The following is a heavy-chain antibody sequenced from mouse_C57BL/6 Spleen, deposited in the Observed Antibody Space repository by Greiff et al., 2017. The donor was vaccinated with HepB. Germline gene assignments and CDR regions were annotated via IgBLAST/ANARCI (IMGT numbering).Heavy chain of an antibody. CDR1: GYTFTSYW. V-gene: IGHV1-7*01. J-gene: IGHJ2*01. D-gene: IGHD2-3*01. CDR3: ARFYDGYWDYFDY. CDR2: INPSSGYT. Sequence: QVQLQQSGAELAKPGASVKLSCKASGYTFTSYWMHWVKQRPGQGLEWIGYINPSSGYTKYNQKFKDKATLTADKSSSTAYMQLSSLTYEDSAVYYCARFYDGYWDYFDYWGQGTTLTVSS.